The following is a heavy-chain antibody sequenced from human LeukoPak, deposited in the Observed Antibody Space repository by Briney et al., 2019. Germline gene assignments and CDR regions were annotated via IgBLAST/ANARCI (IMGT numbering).Heavy chain of an antibody. D-gene: IGHD5-12*01. J-gene: IGHJ4*02. CDR1: GFTLSCYK. V-gene: IGHV3-21*01. CDR3: ARDPSYTGYPPYFDY. CDR2: ISTGSIHK. Sequence: GGSLRLSCAASGFTLSCYKMNWVRPAPGKVLEWVSSISTGSIHKDYADSVKGRFTISRDNAKNSLYLQINSLRAEDTAVYYCARDPSYTGYPPYFDYWGQGTLVTVSS.